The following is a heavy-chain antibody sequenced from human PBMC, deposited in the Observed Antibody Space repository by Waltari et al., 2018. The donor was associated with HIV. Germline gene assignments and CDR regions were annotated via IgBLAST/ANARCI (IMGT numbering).Heavy chain of an antibody. V-gene: IGHV1-69*04. D-gene: IGHD3-10*01. CDR3: AREGGVSFPGAMDV. Sequence: QVQLVQSGTEVKKPGSSVKVSCKTSGGTFITYDISWVRQAPGKGLEWMGKITPILSVPNYAQKFQGRITITADKSTRTAYMELTSLRSDDTAVYYCAREGGVSFPGAMDVWGQWTTITVSS. CDR2: ITPILSVP. J-gene: IGHJ6*02. CDR1: GGTFITYD.